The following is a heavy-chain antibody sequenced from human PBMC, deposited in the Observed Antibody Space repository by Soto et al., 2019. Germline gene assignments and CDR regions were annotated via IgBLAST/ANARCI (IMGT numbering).Heavy chain of an antibody. CDR2: ISADNGNT. Sequence: ASVKVSCKASGYTFTSYDLSWVRQAPGQGLEWMGWISADNGNTNYAQKLQGRVTMTTDTSTSTAYMEPRSLRSDDTAVYYCARKSRSWGMDVWGQGTTVTVSS. V-gene: IGHV1-18*01. J-gene: IGHJ6*02. CDR3: ARKSRSWGMDV. CDR1: GYTFTSYD.